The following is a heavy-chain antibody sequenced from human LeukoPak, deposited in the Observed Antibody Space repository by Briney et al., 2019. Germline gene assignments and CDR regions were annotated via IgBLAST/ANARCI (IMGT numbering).Heavy chain of an antibody. D-gene: IGHD3-22*01. Sequence: SVKVSCKASGGTFSSYAISWVRQAPGQGLEWMGGIIPIFGTASYAQKFQGRVTMTRDTSTSTVYMELSSLRSEDTAVYYCAREAYYDSSGYTAEYFQHWGQGTLVTVSS. CDR1: GGTFSSYA. CDR2: IIPIFGTA. V-gene: IGHV1-69*05. J-gene: IGHJ1*01. CDR3: AREAYYDSSGYTAEYFQH.